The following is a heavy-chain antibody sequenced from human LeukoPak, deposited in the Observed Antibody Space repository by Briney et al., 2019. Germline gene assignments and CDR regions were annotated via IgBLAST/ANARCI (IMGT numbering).Heavy chain of an antibody. CDR2: IYHSGST. J-gene: IGHJ6*02. V-gene: IGHV4-38-2*02. D-gene: IGHD3-9*01. CDR3: ARDHWLQSSNEWNYYGLDV. Sequence: SETLSLTCTVSGYSISSGYYWGWIRQPPGKGLEWIGTIYHSGSTYYNPSLKSRVTISVDTSKNQFSLKLSSVTAADTAVYYCARDHWLQSSNEWNYYGLDVWGQGTTVTVSS. CDR1: GYSISSGYY.